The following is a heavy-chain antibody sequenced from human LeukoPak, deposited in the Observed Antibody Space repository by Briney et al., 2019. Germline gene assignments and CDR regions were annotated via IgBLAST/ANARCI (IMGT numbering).Heavy chain of an antibody. Sequence: PSETLSLTCAVSGGSISSYYWSWIRQPAGKGLEWIGRIYTSGSTNYNPSLKSRVTMSVDTSKNQFSLKLSSVTAADTAVYYCARARYCSGGSCFPGEYWGQGTLVTVSS. V-gene: IGHV4-4*07. CDR2: IYTSGST. J-gene: IGHJ4*02. D-gene: IGHD2-15*01. CDR1: GGSISSYY. CDR3: ARARYCSGGSCFPGEY.